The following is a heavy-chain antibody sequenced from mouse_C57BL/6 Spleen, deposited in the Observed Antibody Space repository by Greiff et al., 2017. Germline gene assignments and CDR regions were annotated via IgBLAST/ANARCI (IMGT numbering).Heavy chain of an antibody. Sequence: DVKLQESGPGLVKPSQSLSLTCSVTGYSITSGYYWNWIRQFPGNKLEWMGYISYAGSNNYNPSLKNRISITRDTSKNQFFLKLNSVTTEDTATYYCAREGAYWGQGTLVTVSA. V-gene: IGHV3-6*01. CDR2: ISYAGSN. J-gene: IGHJ3*01. CDR1: GYSITSGYY. CDR3: AREGAY.